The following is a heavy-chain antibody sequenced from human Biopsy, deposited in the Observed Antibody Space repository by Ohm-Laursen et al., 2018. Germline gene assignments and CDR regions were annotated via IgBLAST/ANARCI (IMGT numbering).Heavy chain of an antibody. CDR3: ALGGGSYVNFDY. CDR1: GGSISNYF. V-gene: IGHV4-59*01. D-gene: IGHD1-26*01. CDR2: FRFEDRT. Sequence: GTLSLTCAVSGGSISNYFWTWIRQPPGKGLEWIGYFRFEDRTSYNSSLKSRVTISADTSKNQFSLSLSSVTAADTAVYYCALGGGSYVNFDYWGQGTLVTVSS. J-gene: IGHJ4*02.